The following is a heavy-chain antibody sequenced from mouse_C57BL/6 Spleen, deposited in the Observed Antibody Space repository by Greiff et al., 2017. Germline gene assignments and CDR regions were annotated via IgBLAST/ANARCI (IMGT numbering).Heavy chain of an antibody. Sequence: EVQLQQSGPELVKPGASVKISCKASGYTFTDYYMNWVKQSHGKSLEWIGDINPNNGGTSYNQKFKGKATLTVDKSSSTAYMELRSLTSEDSAVYYCARPGSSGYAYFDYWGQGTTLTVSS. CDR2: INPNNGGT. CDR1: GYTFTDYY. D-gene: IGHD3-2*02. V-gene: IGHV1-26*01. CDR3: ARPGSSGYAYFDY. J-gene: IGHJ2*01.